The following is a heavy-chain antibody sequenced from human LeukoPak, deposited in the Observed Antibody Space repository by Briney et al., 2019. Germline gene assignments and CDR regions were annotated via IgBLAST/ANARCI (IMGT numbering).Heavy chain of an antibody. D-gene: IGHD3-22*01. CDR3: ARSPDSPDYFDSSGYDY. CDR1: GFSISSNYY. J-gene: IGHJ4*02. CDR2: IHDSGNT. Sequence: SETLSLTCAVSGFSISSNYYWGWIRQPPGKGLDWIGTIHDSGNTYYNPSLKSRVTISVDTSKNQFSLKLSSVTAADTAVYYCARSPDSPDYFDSSGYDYWGQGTLVSVSS. V-gene: IGHV4-38-2*01.